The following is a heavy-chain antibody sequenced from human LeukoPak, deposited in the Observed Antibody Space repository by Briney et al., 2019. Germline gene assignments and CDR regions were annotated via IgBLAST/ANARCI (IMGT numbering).Heavy chain of an antibody. Sequence: GGSLRLSCAASGFTFSSYNMNWVRQAPGKGLEWVSYISSSSSTIYYADSVKGRFTISRDNSKNTLYLQMNSLRAEDTAVYYCAKDMGVGATLFDYWGQGTLVTVSS. V-gene: IGHV3-48*01. J-gene: IGHJ4*02. CDR3: AKDMGVGATLFDY. CDR1: GFTFSSYN. CDR2: ISSSSSTI. D-gene: IGHD1-26*01.